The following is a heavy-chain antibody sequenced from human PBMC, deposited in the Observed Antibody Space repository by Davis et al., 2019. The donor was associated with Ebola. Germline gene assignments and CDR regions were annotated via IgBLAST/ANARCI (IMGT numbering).Heavy chain of an antibody. CDR2: IRSKANSYAT. CDR3: TTEEWELPDLGVPHFDY. D-gene: IGHD1-26*01. J-gene: IGHJ4*02. CDR1: GFTFSGSA. V-gene: IGHV3-73*01. Sequence: PGGSLRLSCAASGFTFSGSAMHWVRQASGKGLEWVGRIRSKANSYATAYAASVKGRFTISRDDSKNTLYLQMNSLKTEDTAVYYCTTEEWELPDLGVPHFDYWGQGTLVTVSS.